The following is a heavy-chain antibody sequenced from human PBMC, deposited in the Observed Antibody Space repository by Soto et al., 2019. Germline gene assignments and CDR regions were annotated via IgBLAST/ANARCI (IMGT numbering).Heavy chain of an antibody. CDR3: ASAVVPAAPGDYYYMDV. CDR1: GYTFTSYY. V-gene: IGHV1-46*03. CDR2: INPSGGST. D-gene: IGHD2-2*01. J-gene: IGHJ6*03. Sequence: ASVKVSCKASGYTFTSYYIHWVRQAPGQGLEWMGIINPSGGSTSYAQKFQGRVTMTRDTSTSTVYMELSSLRSEDTAVYYCASAVVPAAPGDYYYMDVWGKGTTVTVSS.